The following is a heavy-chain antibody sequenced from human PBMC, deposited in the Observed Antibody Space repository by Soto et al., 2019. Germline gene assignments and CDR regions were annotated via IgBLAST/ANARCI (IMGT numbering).Heavy chain of an antibody. Sequence: QITLKESGPTLVKPTQTLTLTCTFSGFSLSTSGVGVGWIRQPPGKALEWLALIYWDDDKRYSPSLKSRLTITKGASKNQVVPTMTNMDPVDTATYYCARRYRSRWYFDYWGQGTLVTVSS. D-gene: IGHD6-13*01. CDR1: GFSLSTSGVG. CDR2: IYWDDDK. CDR3: ARRYRSRWYFDY. J-gene: IGHJ4*02. V-gene: IGHV2-5*02.